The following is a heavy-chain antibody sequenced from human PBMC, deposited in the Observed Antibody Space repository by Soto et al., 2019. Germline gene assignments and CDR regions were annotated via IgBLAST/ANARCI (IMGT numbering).Heavy chain of an antibody. CDR3: ARDLRRGMDV. Sequence: QVRLQESGPGLVKPSGTLSLTCTVSGGSVSSRNWWSWVRQSPGKGLELIGEIYHSGSTNYNPSLKSRVTISVDNSKNQCSLKLTSVTAADTAVYYCARDLRRGMDVWGQGTTVTVSS. CDR2: IYHSGST. V-gene: IGHV4-4*02. CDR1: GGSVSSRNW. J-gene: IGHJ6*01.